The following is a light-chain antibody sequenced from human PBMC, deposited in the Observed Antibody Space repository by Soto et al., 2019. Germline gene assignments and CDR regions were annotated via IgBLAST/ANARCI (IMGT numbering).Light chain of an antibody. CDR3: CSYAGSGIVI. J-gene: IGLJ2*01. V-gene: IGLV2-23*02. CDR1: SSDVGSYNL. Sequence: QSALTQPASVSGSPEQSITISCTGTSSDVGSYNLVSWYQQHPGKVPKLMIYEVSKRPSGVSNRFSGSKFGNTASLTISGLQAEDEVDYYCCSYAGSGIVIFGGGTKLTVL. CDR2: EVS.